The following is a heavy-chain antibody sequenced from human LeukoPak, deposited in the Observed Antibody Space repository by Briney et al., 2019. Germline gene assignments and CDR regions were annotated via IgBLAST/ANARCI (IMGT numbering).Heavy chain of an antibody. V-gene: IGHV3-30*19. J-gene: IGHJ6*02. Sequence: GRSLRLSCTASGFPFSSYGMHWVRQGPGKGLVWVTVIWPDGSIKYYADSVKGRFTISRDNSKNTLYLQMNSLRAEDTAVYYCARDRCSGGSCYGYYYGMDVWGQGTTVTVSS. CDR1: GFPFSSYG. D-gene: IGHD2-15*01. CDR3: ARDRCSGGSCYGYYYGMDV. CDR2: IWPDGSIK.